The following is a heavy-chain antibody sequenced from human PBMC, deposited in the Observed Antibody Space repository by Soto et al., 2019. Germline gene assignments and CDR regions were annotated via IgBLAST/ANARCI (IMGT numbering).Heavy chain of an antibody. J-gene: IGHJ4*02. CDR2: ILYDGGNK. CDR1: GFRFSSYA. CDR3: ARVAGTRLAVGPFDY. V-gene: IGHV3-30-3*01. Sequence: GGSLRLSCAASGFRFSSYAMHWVRQAPGKGLEWMAVILYDGGNKYYADSVKGRFTISRDNSKNTLYLQMNSLRAEDTAVYYCARVAGTRLAVGPFDYWGQGTLVTVSS. D-gene: IGHD4-17*01.